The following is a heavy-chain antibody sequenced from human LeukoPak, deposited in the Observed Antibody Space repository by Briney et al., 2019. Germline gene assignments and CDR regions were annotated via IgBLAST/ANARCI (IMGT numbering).Heavy chain of an antibody. J-gene: IGHJ4*02. D-gene: IGHD6-19*01. CDR3: ASFAYSSGWYAVDY. CDR2: IYYSGST. CDR1: GGSIGSSSYY. Sequence: SETLSLTCTVSGGSIGSSSYYWGWIRQPPGQGLEWIGSIYYSGSTYYNPSLKSRVTISVDTSKNQFSLKLSSVTAADTAVYYCASFAYSSGWYAVDYWGQGTLVTVSS. V-gene: IGHV4-39*01.